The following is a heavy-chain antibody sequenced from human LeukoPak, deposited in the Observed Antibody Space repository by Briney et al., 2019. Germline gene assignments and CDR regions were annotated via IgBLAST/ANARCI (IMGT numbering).Heavy chain of an antibody. CDR3: AKGPVVRGVTLILKTGEKGALDF. V-gene: IGHV3-30*02. Sequence: GGSLRLSCAASALTFSSSGMHWVRQAPGKGLEWVACIRYDGSNKYYADSVKGRFTISRDNSKNTLYMQMNSLRPEDTAVYYCAKGPVVRGVTLILKTGEKGALDFWGQGILVTVSS. CDR2: IRYDGSNK. J-gene: IGHJ4*02. D-gene: IGHD3-10*01. CDR1: ALTFSSSG.